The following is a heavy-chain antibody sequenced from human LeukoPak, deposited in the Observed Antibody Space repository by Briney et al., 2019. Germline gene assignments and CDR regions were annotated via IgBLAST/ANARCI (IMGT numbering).Heavy chain of an antibody. J-gene: IGHJ4*02. V-gene: IGHV1-18*01. CDR3: ARSDLATITAGPFEY. CDR2: ISGHQGNT. D-gene: IGHD5-24*01. CDR1: GYTFSTYG. Sequence: ASVKVSCKASGYTFSTYGITWVRQAPGQGLEWMGWISGHQGNTKYAQNFQGRVTMTTDTSTSTAYMDLRSLRSDDTAIYFCARSDLATITAGPFEYWGQGTPVAVSS.